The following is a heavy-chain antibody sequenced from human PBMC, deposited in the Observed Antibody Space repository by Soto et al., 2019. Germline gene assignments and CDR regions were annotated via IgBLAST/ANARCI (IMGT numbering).Heavy chain of an antibody. V-gene: IGHV1-2*04. Sequence: ASVKVSCKACGYTFTGYYMHWVRQAPGQGLEWMGWINPNSGGTNYAQKFQGWVTMTRDTSISTAYMELSRLRSDDTAVYYCARGRYCSGGSCYGEYFQHWGQGTLVTVSS. CDR1: GYTFTGYY. J-gene: IGHJ1*01. CDR3: ARGRYCSGGSCYGEYFQH. D-gene: IGHD2-15*01. CDR2: INPNSGGT.